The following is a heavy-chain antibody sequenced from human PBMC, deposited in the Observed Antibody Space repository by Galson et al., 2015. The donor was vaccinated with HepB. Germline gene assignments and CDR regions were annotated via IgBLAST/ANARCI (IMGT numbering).Heavy chain of an antibody. J-gene: IGHJ5*02. CDR2: ISGSGGST. V-gene: IGHV3-23*01. CDR3: AKLGWEAVAGSYNWFDP. D-gene: IGHD6-19*01. CDR1: GFTFSSYA. Sequence: SLRLSCAASGFTFSSYAMSWVRQAPGKGLEWVSAISGSGGSTYYADSVKGRFTISRDNSKNTLYLQMNSLRAEDTAVYYCAKLGWEAVAGSYNWFDPWGQGTLVTVSS.